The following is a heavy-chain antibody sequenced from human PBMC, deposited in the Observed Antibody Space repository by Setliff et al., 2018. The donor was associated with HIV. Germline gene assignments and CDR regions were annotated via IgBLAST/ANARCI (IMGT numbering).Heavy chain of an antibody. J-gene: IGHJ4*02. CDR1: GFTFSSYG. D-gene: IGHD6-6*01. V-gene: IGHV3-30*03. CDR3: ARDGSSLDV. CDR2: ISYDGNKK. Sequence: GGSLRLSCAASGFTFSSYGMHWVRQAPGKGLEWVAFISYDGNKKYYADSVKGRFTISRDNSKNTLYLQMDSLRTEDTAVYYCARDGSSLDVWGQGTLVTVSS.